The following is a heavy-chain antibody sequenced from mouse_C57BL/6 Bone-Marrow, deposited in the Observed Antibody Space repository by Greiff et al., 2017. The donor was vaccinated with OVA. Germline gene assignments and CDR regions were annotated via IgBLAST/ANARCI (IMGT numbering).Heavy chain of an antibody. CDR3: ASASYDYARFAY. D-gene: IGHD2-4*01. Sequence: QVQLKESGAELVRPGASVKLSCKASGYTFTDYYINWVKQRPGQGLEWIARIYPGSGNTYYNEKFTGKATLTAENYSSTAYMQHSSLTSEDSAVSFCASASYDYARFAYWGQGTLVTVSA. CDR2: IYPGSGNT. J-gene: IGHJ3*01. CDR1: GYTFTDYY. V-gene: IGHV1-76*01.